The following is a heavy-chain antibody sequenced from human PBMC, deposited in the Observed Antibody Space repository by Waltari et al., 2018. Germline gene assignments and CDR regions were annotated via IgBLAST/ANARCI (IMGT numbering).Heavy chain of an antibody. V-gene: IGHV1-69*14. CDR3: ARGSQVATIHWYFDL. Sequence: QVQLVQSGAEVKKPGSSVKVSCKASAGTFSSYAISWVSQAPGQGLEWMGGIIPIFGTANYAQKFQGRVTITADKSTSTAYMELSSLRSEDTAVYYCARGSQVATIHWYFDLWGRGTLVTVSS. CDR1: AGTFSSYA. D-gene: IGHD5-12*01. CDR2: IIPIFGTA. J-gene: IGHJ2*01.